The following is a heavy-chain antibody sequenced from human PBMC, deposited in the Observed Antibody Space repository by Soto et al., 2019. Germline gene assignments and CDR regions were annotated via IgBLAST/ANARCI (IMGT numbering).Heavy chain of an antibody. CDR3: AKSRGVYCSSTSCYVEYYFDY. J-gene: IGHJ4*02. CDR2: ISYDGSNK. CDR1: GFTFSSYG. D-gene: IGHD2-2*01. Sequence: QVQLVESGGGVVQPGRSLRLSCAASGFTFSSYGMHWVRQAPGKGLEWVAVISYDGSNKYYADSVKGRFTISRDNSKNTRYLQMNSLRAEDTAVYYCAKSRGVYCSSTSCYVEYYFDYWGQGTLVTVSS. V-gene: IGHV3-30*18.